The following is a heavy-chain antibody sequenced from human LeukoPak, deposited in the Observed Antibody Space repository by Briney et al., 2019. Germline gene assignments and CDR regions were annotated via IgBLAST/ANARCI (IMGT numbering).Heavy chain of an antibody. CDR3: ARGGMRIPADFDY. CDR2: IYYSGST. CDR1: GGSISSYY. D-gene: IGHD2-15*01. J-gene: IGHJ4*02. Sequence: SETLSLTCTVSGGSISSYYWSWIRQPPGKGLEWIGYIYYSGSTNYNPSLKSRVTTSVDTSKNQFSLKLSSVTAADTAVYYCARGGMRIPADFDYWGQGTLVTVSS. V-gene: IGHV4-59*01.